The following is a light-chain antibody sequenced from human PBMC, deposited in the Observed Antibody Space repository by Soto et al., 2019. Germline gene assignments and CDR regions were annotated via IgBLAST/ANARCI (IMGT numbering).Light chain of an antibody. CDR3: QQYDSSPLT. CDR2: GAS. Sequence: EIVLTQSPGTLSLSPGERATLSCRASQSVSSSYLAWYQQKPGQAPRLLIYGASIRATGIPDRFSGSGSGTDLTLTISRLEPEDFAVYYCQQYDSSPLTFGGGTKVEIK. J-gene: IGKJ4*01. CDR1: QSVSSSY. V-gene: IGKV3-20*01.